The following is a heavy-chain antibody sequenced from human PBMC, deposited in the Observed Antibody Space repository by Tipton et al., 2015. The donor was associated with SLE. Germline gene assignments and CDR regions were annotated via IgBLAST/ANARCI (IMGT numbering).Heavy chain of an antibody. CDR2: INHSGST. CDR1: GGSISSYY. D-gene: IGHD6-19*01. CDR3: ARGAVPFDL. J-gene: IGHJ2*01. Sequence: LRLSCTVSGGSISSYYWSWIRQPPGKGLEWIGEINHSGSTNYNPSLKSRVTISVDTSKNQFSLKLSSVTAADTAVYYCARGAVPFDLWGRGTLVTVSS. V-gene: IGHV4-34*01.